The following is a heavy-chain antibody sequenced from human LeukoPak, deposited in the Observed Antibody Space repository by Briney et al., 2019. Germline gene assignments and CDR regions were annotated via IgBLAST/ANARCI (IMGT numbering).Heavy chain of an antibody. Sequence: SETLSPTSTVSGASISSYYWSWIRQPPAKGLEWIGFIYYSGSTNYNPSLKSRVTISVDTSKNQFSLNLSFVLAPDPAVYYCATVSRFDSSGFYTWGQGTLVTVSS. J-gene: IGHJ1*01. D-gene: IGHD3-22*01. CDR3: ATVSRFDSSGFYT. CDR1: GASISSYY. V-gene: IGHV4-59*01. CDR2: IYYSGST.